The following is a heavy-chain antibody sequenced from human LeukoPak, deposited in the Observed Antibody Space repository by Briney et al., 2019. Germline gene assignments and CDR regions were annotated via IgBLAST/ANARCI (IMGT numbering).Heavy chain of an antibody. V-gene: IGHV4-34*01. CDR3: ARHTLPGIAAAGTDY. Sequence: SETLSLTCAVYGGSFNVYHWRWIRQPPGKGLEWIGSIYYSGSTYYNPSLKSRVTISVDTSKNQFSLKLSSVTAADTAVYYCARHTLPGIAAAGTDYWGQGTLVTVSS. D-gene: IGHD6-13*01. CDR2: IYYSGST. CDR1: GGSFNVYH. J-gene: IGHJ4*02.